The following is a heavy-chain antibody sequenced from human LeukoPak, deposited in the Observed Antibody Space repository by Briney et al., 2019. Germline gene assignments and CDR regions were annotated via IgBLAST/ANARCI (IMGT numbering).Heavy chain of an antibody. CDR1: GFTFSSYG. CDR3: AREGSGYYTDY. D-gene: IGHD3-22*01. CDR2: IKQDGSEK. J-gene: IGHJ4*02. V-gene: IGHV3-7*05. Sequence: GGSLRLSCAASGFTFSSYGMHWVRQAPGKGLEWVANIKQDGSEKYYVDSVKGRFTISRDNAKNSLYLQMNSLRAEDTAVYYCAREGSGYYTDYWGQGTLVTVSS.